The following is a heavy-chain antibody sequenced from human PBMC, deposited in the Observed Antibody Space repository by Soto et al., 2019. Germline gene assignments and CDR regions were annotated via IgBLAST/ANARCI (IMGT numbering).Heavy chain of an antibody. CDR3: ARVVVGSRRSLDY. CDR2: ISPIFGTP. V-gene: IGHV1-69*01. Sequence: QVQLVQSGAEVKKPGSSVTVSCKDSGGTFSSYTISWVRQAPGQGLEWMAGISPIFGTPIYAQKFQDRVTITADDSTMTAYMEMNRLTSADTAVYYGARVVVGSRRSLDYCGQGTLVTISS. J-gene: IGHJ4*02. CDR1: GGTFSSYT. D-gene: IGHD1-26*01.